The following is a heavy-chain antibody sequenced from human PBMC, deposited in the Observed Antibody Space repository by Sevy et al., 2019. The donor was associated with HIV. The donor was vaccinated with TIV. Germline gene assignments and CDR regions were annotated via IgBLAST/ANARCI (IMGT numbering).Heavy chain of an antibody. CDR2: ISSSSSTI. D-gene: IGHD5-12*01. CDR3: ARSPGYSGYDFFGYVDY. CDR1: GFTFSSFS. V-gene: IGHV3-48*02. Sequence: GGSLRLSCAASGFTFSSFSMNWVRQAPGKGLEWVSYISSSSSTIYYADSVKGRFTISRDNAKNSLYLQMNSLRDEDTAVYYCARSPGYSGYDFFGYVDYWGQGTLVTVSS. J-gene: IGHJ4*02.